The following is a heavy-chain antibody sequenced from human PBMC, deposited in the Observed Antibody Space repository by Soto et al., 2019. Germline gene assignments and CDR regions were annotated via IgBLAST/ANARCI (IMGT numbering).Heavy chain of an antibody. CDR2: ISYDGSNK. V-gene: IGHV3-30-3*01. D-gene: IGHD3-16*01. CDR3: ARGSTMLMRY. CDR1: GFTFSSYA. J-gene: IGHJ4*02. Sequence: QVQLVESGGGVVQPGRSLRLSCAASGFTFSSYAMHWVRQAPGKGLEWVAVISYDGSNKYYADSVKGRFTISRDNSKNTLYLQMNSLRAEDTAVYYCARGSTMLMRYWGQGTLVTVSS.